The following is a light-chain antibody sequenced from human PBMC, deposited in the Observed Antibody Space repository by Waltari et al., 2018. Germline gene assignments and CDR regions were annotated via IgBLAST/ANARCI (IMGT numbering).Light chain of an antibody. J-gene: IGLJ1*01. CDR2: EVS. V-gene: IGLV2-14*01. Sequence: QSALTQPASVSGSLGQSITISCTGTSSDVGGYNYASWYQQHPGKAPKLMIYEVSKRTSGVSNRFSGSKSGNTSSLAISGLQAEDEADYYCSSYTGSSPPYVFGTGTKVTVL. CDR3: SSYTGSSPPYV. CDR1: SSDVGGYNY.